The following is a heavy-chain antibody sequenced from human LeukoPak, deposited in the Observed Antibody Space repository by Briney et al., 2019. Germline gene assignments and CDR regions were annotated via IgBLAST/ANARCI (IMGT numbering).Heavy chain of an antibody. CDR3: AREPPYLNWFDP. CDR2: IYYSGST. CDR1: GGSISSYY. J-gene: IGHJ5*02. Sequence: PSETLSLTCTVSGGSISSYYWSWFRQPPGKGLEWIGYIYYSGSTYYNPSLKSRVTISVDTSKNQFSLKLSSVTAADTAVYYCAREPPYLNWFDPWGQGTLVTVSS. V-gene: IGHV4-59*06. D-gene: IGHD5-24*01.